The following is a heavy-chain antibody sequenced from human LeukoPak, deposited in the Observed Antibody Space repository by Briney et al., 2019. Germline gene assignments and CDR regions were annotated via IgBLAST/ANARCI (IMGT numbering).Heavy chain of an antibody. CDR1: GGSISSYY. D-gene: IGHD3-3*01. Sequence: MASETLSLTCTVSGGSISSYYWSWIRQPPGKGLEWIGYIYYSGSTNYNPSLKSRVTISVDTSKNQFSLKLSSVTAADTAVYYCARTDYDFWSGDDAFDIWGQGTMVTVSS. V-gene: IGHV4-59*01. CDR3: ARTDYDFWSGDDAFDI. CDR2: IYYSGST. J-gene: IGHJ3*02.